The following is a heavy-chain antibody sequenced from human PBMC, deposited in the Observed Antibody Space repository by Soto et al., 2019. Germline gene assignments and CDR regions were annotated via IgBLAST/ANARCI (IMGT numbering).Heavy chain of an antibody. CDR3: ARDRFNGIFQPGALHNYYYYGMDV. V-gene: IGHV3-33*01. J-gene: IGHJ6*02. D-gene: IGHD3-9*01. CDR1: GFTFSSYG. Sequence: GGSLRLSCAASGFTFSSYGMHWVRQAPGKGLEWVAVIWYDGSNKYYADSVKGRFTISRDNSKNTLYLQMNSLRAEDTAVYYCARDRFNGIFQPGALHNYYYYGMDVWGQGTTVTVSS. CDR2: IWYDGSNK.